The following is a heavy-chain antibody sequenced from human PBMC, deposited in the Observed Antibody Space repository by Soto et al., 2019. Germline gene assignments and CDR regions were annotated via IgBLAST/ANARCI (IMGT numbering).Heavy chain of an antibody. J-gene: IGHJ4*02. CDR3: ARSPPMDSGDKYFYDF. V-gene: IGHV1-69*13. CDR2: IIPFFRTA. D-gene: IGHD4-17*01. CDR1: GGAFNTFG. Sequence: PGASVKVSCKASGGAFNTFGFSWVRQAPGQGLEWMGGIIPFFRTANYAQKFQDRVTITADESTSTVYMDLRSLRSEDTAKYYCARSPPMDSGDKYFYDFWGQGALVTVSS.